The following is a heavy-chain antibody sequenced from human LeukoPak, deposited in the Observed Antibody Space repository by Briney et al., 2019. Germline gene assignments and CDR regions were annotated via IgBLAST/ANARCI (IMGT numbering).Heavy chain of an antibody. CDR2: INSDGSST. D-gene: IGHD1-7*01. J-gene: IGHJ4*02. CDR1: GFTFSSYW. V-gene: IGHV3-74*01. Sequence: PGGSLRLSCAASGFTFSSYWMHWVRQAPGKGLVWVARINSDGSSTSYAASVKGRFTISRDNAKNSLYLQMNSLRAEDTAVYYCARGGDWNYAVDYCGQGTLVIVSS. CDR3: ARGGDWNYAVDY.